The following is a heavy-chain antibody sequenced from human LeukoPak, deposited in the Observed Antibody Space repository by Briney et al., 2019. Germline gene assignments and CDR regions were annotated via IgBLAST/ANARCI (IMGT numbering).Heavy chain of an antibody. Sequence: PSETLSLTCAVYGGSFSGYYWSWIRQPPGKGLEWIGEINHSGSTNYNPSLKSRVTISVDTSKNQFSLKLSSVTAADTVVYYCARLRPGRYFDWSFDYWGQGTLVTVSS. D-gene: IGHD3-9*01. V-gene: IGHV4-34*01. J-gene: IGHJ4*02. CDR1: GGSFSGYY. CDR2: INHSGST. CDR3: ARLRPGRYFDWSFDY.